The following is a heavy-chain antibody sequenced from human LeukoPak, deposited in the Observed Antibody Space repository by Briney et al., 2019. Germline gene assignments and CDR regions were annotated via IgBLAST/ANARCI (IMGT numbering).Heavy chain of an antibody. J-gene: IGHJ5*02. Sequence: GGSLRLSCAASGFRFDDHAMHWVRQAPGKGLEWVSVIYSGGSTYYADSVKGRFTISRDNSKNTLYLQMNSLRAEDTAVYYCARRERFRGFDPWGQGTLVTVSS. V-gene: IGHV3-66*01. D-gene: IGHD1-1*01. CDR3: ARRERFRGFDP. CDR1: GFRFDDHA. CDR2: IYSGGST.